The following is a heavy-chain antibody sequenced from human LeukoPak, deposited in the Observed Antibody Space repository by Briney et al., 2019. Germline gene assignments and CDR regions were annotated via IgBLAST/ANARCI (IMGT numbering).Heavy chain of an antibody. D-gene: IGHD3-10*01. CDR1: GGSISSGGYY. Sequence: SETLSLTCTVSGGSISSGGYYWSWIRQHPGKGLEWIGYIYYSGSTYYNPSLKSRVTISVDTSKNQFSLKLSSVTAADTAVYYCARGRVMVYYYYGMDVWGQGTTVTVSS. CDR3: ARGRVMVYYYYGMDV. V-gene: IGHV4-31*03. CDR2: IYYSGST. J-gene: IGHJ6*02.